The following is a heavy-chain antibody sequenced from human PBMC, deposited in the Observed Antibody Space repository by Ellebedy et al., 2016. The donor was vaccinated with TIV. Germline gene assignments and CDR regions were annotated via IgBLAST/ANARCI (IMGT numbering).Heavy chain of an antibody. V-gene: IGHV4-59*01. D-gene: IGHD3-10*01. CDR1: GGSISSYY. CDR3: AREDGEIRDMDV. Sequence: MPSETLSLTCTVSGGSISSYYWSWIRQPPGKGLEWIGYIYYSGSTNYNPSLKSRVTISVDTSKNQFSLKLSSVTAADTAVYYCAREDGEIRDMDVWGQGTTVTVSS. J-gene: IGHJ6*02. CDR2: IYYSGST.